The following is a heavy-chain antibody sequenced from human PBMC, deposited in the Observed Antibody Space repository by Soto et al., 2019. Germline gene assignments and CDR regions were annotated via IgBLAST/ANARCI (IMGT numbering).Heavy chain of an antibody. CDR3: ARSPGAYYGSASYYSFQH. CDR2: IYYSGST. Sequence: PSETLSLTCTVSGGSISSSSYYWGWIRQPPGKGLEWIGSIYYSGSTYYNPSLKSRVTISVDTSKNQFSLKLSSVTAADTAVYYCARSPGAYYGSASYYSFQHWGQGTLLTVSS. V-gene: IGHV4-39*07. D-gene: IGHD3-10*01. CDR1: GGSISSSSYY. J-gene: IGHJ1*01.